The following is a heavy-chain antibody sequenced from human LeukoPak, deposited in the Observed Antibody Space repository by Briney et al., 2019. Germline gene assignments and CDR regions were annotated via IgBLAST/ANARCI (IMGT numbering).Heavy chain of an antibody. D-gene: IGHD3-10*01. CDR2: VSYVGSKK. J-gene: IGHJ4*02. CDR1: GFTFSGYG. CDR3: ARDREYYGSGSYTPDY. Sequence: PGRSLRLSCAASGFTFSGYGMHWVRQTPGKGLEWVAVVSYVGSKKDYAEFVKGRFTISRDNSKNTLYLQMTSLRAEDTAVYYRARDREYYGSGSYTPDYWGQGTLVTVSS. V-gene: IGHV3-30*04.